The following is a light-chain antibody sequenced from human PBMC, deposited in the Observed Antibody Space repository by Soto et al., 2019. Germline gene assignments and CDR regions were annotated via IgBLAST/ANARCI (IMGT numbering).Light chain of an antibody. CDR2: DVS. CDR3: CSCAGSYNWV. CDR1: SCDVGGHNF. Sequence: QSALTQPRSVSGSPGQSVTISCTGTSCDVGGHNFVSWYQQYPGKAPKLTIYDVSRRPSGVPDRFSGSKSGNTASLTISGLQAEDEADYYCCSCAGSYNWVFGGGTKLTVL. J-gene: IGLJ3*02. V-gene: IGLV2-11*01.